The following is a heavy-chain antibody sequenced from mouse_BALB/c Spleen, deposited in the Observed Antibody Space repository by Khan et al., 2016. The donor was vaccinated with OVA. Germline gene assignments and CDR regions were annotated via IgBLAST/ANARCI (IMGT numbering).Heavy chain of an antibody. CDR1: GFTFSSFG. J-gene: IGHJ3*01. D-gene: IGHD2-2*01. V-gene: IGHV5-17*02. Sequence: EVQLQESGGGLVQPGGSRKLSCAASGFTFSSFGMHWVRQAPEKGLEWVAYISSGSSTIYYADTVKGRFTISRDNPKNTLFLQMTSLRSEDTAMYYCARGYRAYWGQGTLVTVSA. CDR3: ARGYRAY. CDR2: ISSGSSTI.